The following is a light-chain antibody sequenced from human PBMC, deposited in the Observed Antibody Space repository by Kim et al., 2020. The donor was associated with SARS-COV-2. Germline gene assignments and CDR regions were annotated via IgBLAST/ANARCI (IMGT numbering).Light chain of an antibody. CDR3: SSYAGSKNWV. V-gene: IGLV2-8*01. Sequence: GQSVTISCTGTSSDVGGYNCVSWYQQHPGKAPKLIVYEVIKRPSGVPDRFSGSKSGNTASLTVSGLQAEDEADYYCSSYAGSKNWVFGGGTQLTVL. CDR1: SSDVGGYNC. CDR2: EVI. J-gene: IGLJ3*02.